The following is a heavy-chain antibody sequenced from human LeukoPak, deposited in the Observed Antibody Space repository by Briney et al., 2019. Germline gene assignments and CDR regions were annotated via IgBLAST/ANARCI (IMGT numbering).Heavy chain of an antibody. J-gene: IGHJ4*02. CDR3: AKVSESNYDILTGYYTPYYFDY. CDR2: FADSGGNT. Sequence: SGFTXXSYSMNWVRQAPGKGLEWVSSFADSGGNTYYADSVKGRFTVSRDSSKNTLFLQMNSLRADDTAVYYCAKVSESNYDILTGYYTPYYFDYWGQGTLVTVSS. V-gene: IGHV3-23*01. D-gene: IGHD3-9*01. CDR1: GFTXXSYS.